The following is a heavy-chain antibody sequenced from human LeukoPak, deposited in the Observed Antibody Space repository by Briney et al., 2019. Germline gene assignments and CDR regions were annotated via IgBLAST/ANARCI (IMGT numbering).Heavy chain of an antibody. CDR3: TKPQPGASEV. V-gene: IGHV1-2*02. J-gene: IGHJ3*01. D-gene: IGHD2-2*01. CDR2: INTNSGAT. Sequence: GASVKVSCKASAYTFTAYYVQWVRQAPGQGLEWMGWINTNSGATNYAQNFQGRVTMTRDTSISTAYMELSSLRSDDTALYYCTKPQPGASEVWGQGTMVTVSS. CDR1: AYTFTAYY.